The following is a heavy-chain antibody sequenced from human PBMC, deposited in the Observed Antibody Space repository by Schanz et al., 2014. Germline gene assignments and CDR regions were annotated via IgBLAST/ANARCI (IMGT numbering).Heavy chain of an antibody. J-gene: IGHJ2*01. Sequence: EVQLLESGGGLVQPGGSLRLSCAASGFTFSSYAMSWVRQAPGKGLEYISAISYNGDSTYYADSVKDRFTISRDNSKNTLFLQMSSLRVDDMAVYYCGRAGTGMAGWYFELWGRGTLVTVSS. CDR2: ISYNGDST. CDR3: GRAGTGMAGWYFEL. D-gene: IGHD5-18*01. V-gene: IGHV3-64D*06. CDR1: GFTFSSYA.